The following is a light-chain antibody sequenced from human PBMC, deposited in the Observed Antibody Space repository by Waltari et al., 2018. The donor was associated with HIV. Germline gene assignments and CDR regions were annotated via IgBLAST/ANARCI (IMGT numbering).Light chain of an antibody. CDR3: QVWDIGSTQVV. CDR2: DES. J-gene: IGLJ3*02. V-gene: IGLV3-21*02. Sequence: SYVLTQPPSVSVAPGQTARITCGGKGGNDIRSKSVRWYQQKPGQAPVLVVQDESERPSGSPERSSGSNSKTTATLTISRVEVGDDVDDYCQVWDIGSTQVVFGGVTRLTVL. CDR1: DIRSKS.